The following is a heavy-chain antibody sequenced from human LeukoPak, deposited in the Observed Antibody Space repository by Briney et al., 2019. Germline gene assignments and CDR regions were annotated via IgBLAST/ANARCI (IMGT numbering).Heavy chain of an antibody. CDR2: ISGSGGST. D-gene: IGHD5-12*01. CDR3: ASRHSGYDSVRY. J-gene: IGHJ4*02. Sequence: PGRSLRLSCAATGFPFSSYAMSWAGQAPGKGLEWVSAISGSGGSTYYADSVKGRFTISRDNSKDTLYLQMNSLRAEDTAVYYCASRHSGYDSVRYWGQGTLVTVSS. CDR1: GFPFSSYA. V-gene: IGHV3-23*01.